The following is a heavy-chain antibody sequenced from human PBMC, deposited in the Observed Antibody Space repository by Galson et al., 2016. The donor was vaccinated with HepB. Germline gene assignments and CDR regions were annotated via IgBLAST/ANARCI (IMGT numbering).Heavy chain of an antibody. CDR1: GFTFTSYA. Sequence: SLRLSCAASGFTFTSYAMSWVRQAPGKGLEWLSSVSGSGGSTCYADSVRGRFIISRDSSENTLYLQMNTLRGDATALSYCAKAGYNSHERNNWFDSWGQGTLVTVSS. J-gene: IGHJ5*01. CDR3: AKAGYNSHERNNWFDS. V-gene: IGHV3-23*01. D-gene: IGHD1-20*01. CDR2: VSGSGGST.